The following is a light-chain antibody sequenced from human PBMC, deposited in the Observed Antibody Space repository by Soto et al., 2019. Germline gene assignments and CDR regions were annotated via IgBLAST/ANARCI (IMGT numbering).Light chain of an antibody. Sequence: QSALTQPASVSGSPGQSITISCTGTSSDVGGYNYVSWYQQHPGKAPKLRIYDVSNRPSGVSNRFAGSKSGNTASLTISGLQAEDEADYYCSSYTSGSTLRFGGGTKLTVL. V-gene: IGLV2-14*01. J-gene: IGLJ3*02. CDR3: SSYTSGSTLR. CDR1: SSDVGGYNY. CDR2: DVS.